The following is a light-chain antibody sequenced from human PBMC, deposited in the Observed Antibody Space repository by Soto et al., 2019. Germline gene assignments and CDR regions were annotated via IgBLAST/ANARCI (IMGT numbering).Light chain of an antibody. J-gene: IGLJ2*01. CDR3: SAYTRSDTLV. Sequence: QSALTQPASVSGSPVQSITIACTGTSRDVGCHNSVSWYHKSPGKAPKLMTYDVTIRPSGGSFRFSGSKSGNTASLTISGLQAEDEAEYDCSAYTRSDTLVFGGGTKLTVL. V-gene: IGLV2-14*01. CDR1: SRDVGCHNS. CDR2: DVT.